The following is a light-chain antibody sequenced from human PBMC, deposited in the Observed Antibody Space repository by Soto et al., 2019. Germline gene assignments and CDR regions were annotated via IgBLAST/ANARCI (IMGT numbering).Light chain of an antibody. V-gene: IGKV3-20*01. CDR1: QSFSNDY. CDR3: QQYRDSWT. Sequence: EIVLTQSPGTPSLSPGERATLSCRASQSFSNDYLAWYQQRPGQAPRLLIFGASSRATGIPDRFSGSGSGTDFTLTISRLEPEDFAVYYCQQYRDSWTFGQGTKVDIK. CDR2: GAS. J-gene: IGKJ1*01.